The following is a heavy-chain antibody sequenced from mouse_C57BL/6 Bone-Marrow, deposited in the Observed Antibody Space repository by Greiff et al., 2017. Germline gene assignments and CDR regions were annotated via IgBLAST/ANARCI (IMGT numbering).Heavy chain of an antibody. CDR2: IYPGSGST. V-gene: IGHV1-55*01. D-gene: IGHD2-1*01. Sequence: QVQLQQPGAELVKPGASVKMSCKASGYTFTSYWITWVKQRPGQGLEWIGDIYPGSGSTNYNEKFKSKATLTVDTSSSTAYMQLRSRTSEDSAVYYCAKIYYGPFDYWGQGTTLTVSS. CDR3: AKIYYGPFDY. CDR1: GYTFTSYW. J-gene: IGHJ2*01.